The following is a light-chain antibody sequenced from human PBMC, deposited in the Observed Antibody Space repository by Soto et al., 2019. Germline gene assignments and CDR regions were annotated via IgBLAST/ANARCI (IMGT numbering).Light chain of an antibody. CDR2: EVS. V-gene: IGLV2-14*01. J-gene: IGLJ1*01. Sequence: QSALTQPASVSGSPGQSITISCTGTSSDVGGYNYVSWYQQHPGKAPKFMIYEVSNRPSGVSNRFSGSKSGNTASLTISGLQAEEEADYYCSSYTSSSTGNYVFGTGTKLTVL. CDR1: SSDVGGYNY. CDR3: SSYTSSSTGNYV.